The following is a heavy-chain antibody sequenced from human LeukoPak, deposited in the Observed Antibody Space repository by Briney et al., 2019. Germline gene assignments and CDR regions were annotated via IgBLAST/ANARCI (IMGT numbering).Heavy chain of an antibody. D-gene: IGHD4-23*01. CDR1: GGTFSIYA. Sequence: SVKVSCRASGGTFSIYAISWVRQAPGQGLEWMGRIIPILGIANYAQKFQGRVTITADKSTSTAYMELSSLRSEDTAVYYCARGSMTTVVTENWFDLWGQGTLVTVSS. V-gene: IGHV1-69*04. CDR2: IIPILGIA. J-gene: IGHJ5*02. CDR3: ARGSMTTVVTENWFDL.